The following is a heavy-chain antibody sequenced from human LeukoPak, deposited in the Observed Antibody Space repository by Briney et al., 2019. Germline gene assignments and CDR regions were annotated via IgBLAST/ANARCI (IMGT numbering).Heavy chain of an antibody. CDR3: AREDYGDYAETAFDI. Sequence: PSETLSLTCTVSSGSIITHYWSWIRQPAGKGLEWIGRMYSSGRTNYNPSLQSRVTMSVDTSKNQFSLKLSSVTAADTAVYYCAREDYGDYAETAFDIWGQGTMVTVSS. CDR2: MYSSGRT. D-gene: IGHD4-17*01. J-gene: IGHJ3*02. CDR1: SGSIITHY. V-gene: IGHV4-4*07.